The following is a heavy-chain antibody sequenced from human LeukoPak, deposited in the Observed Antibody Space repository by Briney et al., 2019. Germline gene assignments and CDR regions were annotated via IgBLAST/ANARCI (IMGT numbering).Heavy chain of an antibody. D-gene: IGHD6-6*01. J-gene: IGHJ4*02. Sequence: GGSLRLSRAASGFTFSSYSMNWVRQAPGKGLEWVSSISSSNSYIYYADSVKGRFTISRDNAKNSLYLQMNSLRAEDTAVYYCARDTPSIAALFDYWGQGTLVTVSS. CDR1: GFTFSSYS. V-gene: IGHV3-21*01. CDR2: ISSSNSYI. CDR3: ARDTPSIAALFDY.